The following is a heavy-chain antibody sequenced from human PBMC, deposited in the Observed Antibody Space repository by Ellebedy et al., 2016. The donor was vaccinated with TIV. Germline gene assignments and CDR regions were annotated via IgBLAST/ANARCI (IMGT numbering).Heavy chain of an antibody. D-gene: IGHD4-23*01. CDR3: ARANYPDYGGNSGFEY. CDR2: ISSSSSYI. V-gene: IGHV3-21*01. J-gene: IGHJ4*02. Sequence: PGGSLRLSCAASGFTFSSYSMNWVRQAPGKGLEWVSSISSSSSYIYYADSVKGRFTISRDNAKNSLYLQMNSLRAEDTAVYYCARANYPDYGGNSGFEYWGQGTLVTVSS. CDR1: GFTFSSYS.